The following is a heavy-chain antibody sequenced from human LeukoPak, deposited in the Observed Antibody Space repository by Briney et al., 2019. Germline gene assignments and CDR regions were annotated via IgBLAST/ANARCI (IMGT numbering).Heavy chain of an antibody. CDR2: IYYSGST. Sequence: SQTLSLTCTVSGGSISSGDYYWRWIRQPPGKGLEWIGYIYYSGSTYYNPSLKRRVTISVDTSKNQFSLKLSSVTAADTAVYYCARDRYYYDSSGYYRHFDYWGQGTLVSVSS. CDR3: ARDRYYYDSSGYYRHFDY. J-gene: IGHJ4*02. CDR1: GGSISSGDYY. D-gene: IGHD3-22*01. V-gene: IGHV4-30-4*01.